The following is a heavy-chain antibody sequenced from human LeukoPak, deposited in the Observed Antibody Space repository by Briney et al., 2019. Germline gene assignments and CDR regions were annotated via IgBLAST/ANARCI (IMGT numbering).Heavy chain of an antibody. J-gene: IGHJ2*01. D-gene: IGHD2-2*01. CDR3: ARDGCSSTSCYFWYFDL. Sequence: GGSLRLSCAASGFTFSSYAMHWVRQAPGKGLEWVAAISYDGSNKYYADSVKGRFTISRDNSKNTLYLQMNSLRAEDTAVYYCARDGCSSTSCYFWYFDLWGRGTLVTVSS. CDR2: ISYDGSNK. V-gene: IGHV3-30*04. CDR1: GFTFSSYA.